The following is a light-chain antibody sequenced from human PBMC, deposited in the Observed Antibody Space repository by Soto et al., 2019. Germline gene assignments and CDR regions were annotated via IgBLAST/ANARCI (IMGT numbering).Light chain of an antibody. Sequence: EIVLTQSPGTLSLSPGERATLSCRASQSVSSSYLAWYQQKPGQAPRLLIYGASSRATGIPDRFSGSGSGTDSKFTISRLEPDDFAVYYCEQYGSSPLTFGGGTKVEIK. CDR3: EQYGSSPLT. CDR1: QSVSSSY. J-gene: IGKJ4*01. CDR2: GAS. V-gene: IGKV3-20*01.